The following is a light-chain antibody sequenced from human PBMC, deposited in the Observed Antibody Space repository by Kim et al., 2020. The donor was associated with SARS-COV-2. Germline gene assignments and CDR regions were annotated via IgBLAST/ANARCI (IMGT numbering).Light chain of an antibody. CDR3: QQSYSTPQT. V-gene: IGKV1-39*01. CDR1: QSISTS. CDR2: AAS. Sequence: DIQMTQSPSSLSASVGDRVTITCRASQSISTSLNWYQQKPGKAPKLLINAASSLQSGVPSRLSGSGSGTDFTLTISSLQPEDFATYYCQQSYSTPQTFGQGTKVDIK. J-gene: IGKJ1*01.